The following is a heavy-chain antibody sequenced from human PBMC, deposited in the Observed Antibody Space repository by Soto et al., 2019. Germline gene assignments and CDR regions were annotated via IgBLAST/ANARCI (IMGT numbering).Heavy chain of an antibody. CDR2: INHSGST. J-gene: IGHJ5*02. Sequence: SETLSLTCAVYGGSFSGYYWSWIRQPPGKGLEWIGEINHSGSTNYNPSLKSRVTISVDTSKNQFSLKLSSVTAADTAVYYCARGDPDIVATRSSLDPWGQGTLVTVSS. CDR1: GGSFSGYY. D-gene: IGHD5-12*01. V-gene: IGHV4-34*01. CDR3: ARGDPDIVATRSSLDP.